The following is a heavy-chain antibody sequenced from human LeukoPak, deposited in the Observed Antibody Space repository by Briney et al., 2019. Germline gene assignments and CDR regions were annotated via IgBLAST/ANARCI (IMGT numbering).Heavy chain of an antibody. D-gene: IGHD5-18*01. J-gene: IGHJ4*02. CDR3: ARDAVDTATYFDF. Sequence: PGRSLRHSCAASGFIFSSYGMHWVRQAPGKGLEWVAVIWYDGTNKNYADSVKGRFTISRANARNSLDLQMNSLRAEDTAIYYCARDAVDTATYFDFWGQGTLVTVSS. CDR2: IWYDGTNK. CDR1: GFIFSSYG. V-gene: IGHV3-33*01.